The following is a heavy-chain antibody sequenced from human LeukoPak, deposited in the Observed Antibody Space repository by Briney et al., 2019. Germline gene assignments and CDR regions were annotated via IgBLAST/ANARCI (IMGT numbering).Heavy chain of an antibody. D-gene: IGHD3-22*01. V-gene: IGHV3-23*01. CDR2: ISGSGGTT. CDR1: GFTFSNYA. J-gene: IGHJ3*02. CDR3: AKADDRNAFDI. Sequence: GGSLRLSCVASGFTFSNYAMSWVRQAPEKGLEWVSSISGSGGTTYYADSVKGRFTISRDNSKNTLYLQMNSLRAEDTAVYYCAKADDRNAFDIWGQGTMVTVSS.